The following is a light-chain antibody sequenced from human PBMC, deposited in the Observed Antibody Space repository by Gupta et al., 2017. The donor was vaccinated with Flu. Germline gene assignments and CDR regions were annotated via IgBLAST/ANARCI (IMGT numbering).Light chain of an antibody. CDR1: NIGANC. CDR2: KNI. V-gene: IGLV3-9*01. CDR3: QVWVSSNAF. J-gene: IGLJ2*01. Sequence: SYALTQPLSLSVALGPTARITCGGDNIGANCVHWYQQRPGQAPQLIIYKNIKRPSGLPDRFSGSNSGSTATLTIDGAQAGDEADYYCQVWVSSNAFFGGGTKLTVL.